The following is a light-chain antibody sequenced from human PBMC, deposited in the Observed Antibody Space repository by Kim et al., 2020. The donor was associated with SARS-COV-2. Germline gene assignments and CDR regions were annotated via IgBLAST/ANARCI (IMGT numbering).Light chain of an antibody. J-gene: IGLJ2*01. CDR2: GNN. V-gene: IGLV10-54*01. CDR3: SAWDSSLSTVV. Sequence: LTQPPSVSKGLRQTATLTCTGNSNNVGNQGATWLQQHQGHPPKLLSYGNNNRPSGISERLSTSRSGNTASLTITGLQPEDEADHYCSAWDSSLSTVVFGGGTQLTVL. CDR1: SNNVGNQG.